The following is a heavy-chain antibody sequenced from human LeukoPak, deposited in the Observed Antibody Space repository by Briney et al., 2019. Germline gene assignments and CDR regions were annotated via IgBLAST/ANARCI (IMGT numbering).Heavy chain of an antibody. J-gene: IGHJ4*02. CDR1: GFTFSSYS. Sequence: GGSLRLSCAASGFTFSSYSMNWVRQAPGKGLEWVSSISSSSSYIYYADSVKGRFTISRDNAKNSLYLQMNSLRAEDTAVYYCARDRVFYYGSTFDYWGQGTLVTASS. D-gene: IGHD3-10*01. CDR2: ISSSSSYI. V-gene: IGHV3-21*01. CDR3: ARDRVFYYGSTFDY.